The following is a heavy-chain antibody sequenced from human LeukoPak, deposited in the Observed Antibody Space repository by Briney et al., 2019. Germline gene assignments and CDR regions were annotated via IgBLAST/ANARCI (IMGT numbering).Heavy chain of an antibody. D-gene: IGHD3-22*01. Sequence: PGGSLRLSCAASGFTFSDYYMSWIRQAPGKGLEWVSYISSSGSTIYYADSVKGRFTISRDNAKNSLYLQMNSLRAEDTAVYYCARDHYYYDSSGYYALFDYWGQGTLVTVSS. CDR1: GFTFSDYY. CDR3: ARDHYYYDSSGYYALFDY. J-gene: IGHJ4*02. V-gene: IGHV3-11*01. CDR2: ISSSGSTI.